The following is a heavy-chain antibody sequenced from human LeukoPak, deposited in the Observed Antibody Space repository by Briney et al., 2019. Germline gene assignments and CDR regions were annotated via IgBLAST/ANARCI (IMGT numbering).Heavy chain of an antibody. J-gene: IGHJ6*02. V-gene: IGHV6-1*01. Sequence: SQTFSLTCAISGDSVSSNSAAWNWIRQSPSRGLEWLGRTYYRSKWYNDYAVSVKSRITINPDTSKNQFSLQLNSVTPEDTAVYYCARASHSIAARVFYGMDVWGQGTTVIVSS. CDR1: GDSVSSNSAA. CDR2: TYYRSKWYN. D-gene: IGHD6-6*01. CDR3: ARASHSIAARVFYGMDV.